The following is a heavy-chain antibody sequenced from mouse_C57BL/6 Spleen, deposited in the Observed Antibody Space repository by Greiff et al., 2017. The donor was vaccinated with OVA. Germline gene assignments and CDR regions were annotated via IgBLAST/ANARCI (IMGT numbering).Heavy chain of an antibody. V-gene: IGHV1-52*01. CDR3: ARRVGNPYYFDY. J-gene: IGHJ2*01. D-gene: IGHD2-1*01. CDR1: GYTFTSYW. Sequence: QQSCKASGYTFTSYWMHWVKQRPIQGLEWIGNIDPSDSETHYNQKFKDKATLTVDKSSSTAYMQLSSLTSEDSAVYYCARRVGNPYYFDYWGQGTTLTVSS. CDR2: IDPSDSET.